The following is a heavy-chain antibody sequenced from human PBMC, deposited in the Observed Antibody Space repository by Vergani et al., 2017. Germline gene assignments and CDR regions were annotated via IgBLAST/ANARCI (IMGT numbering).Heavy chain of an antibody. CDR2: IRSKNDGGTA. CDR1: GFTFSAYW. Sequence: EVLLVESGRGLVQPGGSLRLSCAASGFTFSAYWMNWVRQAPGKGLEWIGRIRSKNDGGTADYAAPLKGRFTISRDDSKDSAFLLVNNLKTEDTAVYFCYTDYHDYWGQGTLVTVSS. J-gene: IGHJ4*02. CDR3: YTDYHDY. D-gene: IGHD2-2*02. V-gene: IGHV3-15*01.